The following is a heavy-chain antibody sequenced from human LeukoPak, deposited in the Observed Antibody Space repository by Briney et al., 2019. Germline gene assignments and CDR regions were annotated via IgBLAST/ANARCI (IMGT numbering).Heavy chain of an antibody. Sequence: ASVKVSCKASGYTFTGYYMHWVRQAPGQGLEWMGWINPNSGGTDYAQKFQGRVTMTRDTSISTAYMELSRLRSDDTAVYYCARLGIAVEDAFDIWGQGTMVTVSS. CDR1: GYTFTGYY. V-gene: IGHV1-2*02. D-gene: IGHD6-19*01. CDR3: ARLGIAVEDAFDI. J-gene: IGHJ3*02. CDR2: INPNSGGT.